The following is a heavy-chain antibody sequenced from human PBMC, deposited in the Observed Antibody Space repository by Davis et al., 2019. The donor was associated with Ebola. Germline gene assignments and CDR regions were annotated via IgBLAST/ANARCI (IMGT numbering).Heavy chain of an antibody. CDR3: AKDGGNQMSTHNWFDT. Sequence: GESLKISCVASGFSFRNYAMHWVRQAPGRGLEWVALISPNDNKDYYADSVKGRFTISRDISKSTLFMEMNSLTAKDTAVYYCAKDGGNQMSTHNWFDTWGQGTLVTVSS. CDR2: ISPNDNKD. D-gene: IGHD3-16*01. J-gene: IGHJ5*02. CDR1: GFSFRNYA. V-gene: IGHV3-30-3*01.